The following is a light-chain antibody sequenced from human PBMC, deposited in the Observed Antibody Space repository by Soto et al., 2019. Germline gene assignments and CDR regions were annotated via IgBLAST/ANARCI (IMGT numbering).Light chain of an antibody. CDR3: QQYNNWPPWT. CDR2: GAS. V-gene: IGKV3-15*01. Sequence: EIVLTQSPGTLSLSPGERATLSFSASQSVSSNLAWYQQKPGHAPRLLIYGASTRATGIPARFSGSGSGTEFTLTISSLQSEDFAVYYCQQYNNWPPWTFGQGTKVDI. J-gene: IGKJ1*01. CDR1: QSVSSN.